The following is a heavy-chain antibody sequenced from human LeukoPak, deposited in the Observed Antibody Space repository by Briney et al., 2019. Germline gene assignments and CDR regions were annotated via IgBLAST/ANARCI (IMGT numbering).Heavy chain of an antibody. Sequence: GGSLRLSCAASGFTFSSYGMHWVRQAPGKGLEWVAVIWYDGTKKYYVDSVEGRFTISRDNSKNTLYLQMNSLRAEDTAVYYCARDGDLDYGGNFPFDYWGQGTLVAVSS. CDR2: IWYDGTKK. D-gene: IGHD4-23*01. V-gene: IGHV3-33*01. CDR1: GFTFSSYG. CDR3: ARDGDLDYGGNFPFDY. J-gene: IGHJ4*02.